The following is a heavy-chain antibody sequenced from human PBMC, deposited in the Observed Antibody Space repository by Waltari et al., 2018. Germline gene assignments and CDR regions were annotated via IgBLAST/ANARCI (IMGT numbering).Heavy chain of an antibody. CDR1: GFTFSSYA. D-gene: IGHD6-19*01. J-gene: IGHJ4*02. CDR3: ARDRSYSSGWSWAAY. V-gene: IGHV3-30*01. Sequence: QVQLVESGGGVVQPGRSLRLSCAASGFTFSSYAMHWVRQAPGKGLEWVAVISYDGSNKYYADSVKGRFTISRDNSKNTLYLQMNSLRAEDTAVYYCARDRSYSSGWSWAAYWGQGTLVTVSS. CDR2: ISYDGSNK.